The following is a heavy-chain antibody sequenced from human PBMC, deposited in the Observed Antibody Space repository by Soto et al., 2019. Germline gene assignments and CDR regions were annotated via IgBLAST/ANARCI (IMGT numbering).Heavy chain of an antibody. J-gene: IGHJ4*02. D-gene: IGHD2-2*01. V-gene: IGHV4-31*03. CDR1: GGSITSSGYY. CDR2: TSNSGST. Sequence: QVQLQESGPGLVKPSQTLSLTCTVSGGSITSSGYYWSWIRQHPGEGLEWIGFTSNSGSTSYNPSLKSRVTISVDPSSNQFSLNLKSVTAADTAVYYCARGGGSTKVDYGGQGTLVTVSP. CDR3: ARGGGSTKVDY.